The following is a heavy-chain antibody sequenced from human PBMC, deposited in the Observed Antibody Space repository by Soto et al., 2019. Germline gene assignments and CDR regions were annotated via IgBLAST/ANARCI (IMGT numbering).Heavy chain of an antibody. D-gene: IGHD3-3*01. CDR2: INPHGGST. J-gene: IGHJ5*02. CDR3: ARASGGNFGIIIEGTNWFGR. V-gene: IGHV1-46*01. CDR1: ADTFTSYY. Sequence: QVQLVQSGAEMKRPGASVKVSCKAPADTFTSYYLNWVRQAPGQGLEWMGVINPHGGSTKYAQKFQGRITMTRDTSRSTGYMELRSLTSEDTAVYYCARASGGNFGIIIEGTNWFGRWGQVTLVTVSS.